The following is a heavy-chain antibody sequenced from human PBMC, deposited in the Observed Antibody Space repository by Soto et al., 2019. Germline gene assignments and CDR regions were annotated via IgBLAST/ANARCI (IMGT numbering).Heavy chain of an antibody. D-gene: IGHD4-17*01. CDR3: ARHINEGYADSGDGRRNH. CDR1: EDSSSRHT. Sequence: QVQLVQSGAEVKKPGSTVKVSCKASEDSSSRHTINWVRQAPGQGLEWIGSMIYILGITNYAQKFQGRVTITADKSTSTAYMELSGLKSYDTAVYYCARHINEGYADSGDGRRNHWGQGTLVTVSS. J-gene: IGHJ5*02. CDR2: MIYILGIT. V-gene: IGHV1-69*02.